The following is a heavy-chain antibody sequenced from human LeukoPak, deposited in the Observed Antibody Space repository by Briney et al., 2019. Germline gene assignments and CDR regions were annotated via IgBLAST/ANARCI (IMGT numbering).Heavy chain of an antibody. CDR2: IYPGDSDT. Sequence: GESLKISCKGSGYSFASFWIGWVRQMPGKGLEWMGIIYPGDSDTRYSPSFQGQVTISADKSISTTYVQWSSLKASDTAMYYCARLMPEQQLVPPGPPYFDYWGQGTLVTVSS. CDR1: GYSFASFW. J-gene: IGHJ4*02. CDR3: ARLMPEQQLVPPGPPYFDY. V-gene: IGHV5-51*01. D-gene: IGHD6-13*01.